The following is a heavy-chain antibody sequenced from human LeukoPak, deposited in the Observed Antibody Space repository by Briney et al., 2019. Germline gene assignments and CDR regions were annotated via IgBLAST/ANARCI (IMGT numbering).Heavy chain of an antibody. CDR2: IKQDGSEK. J-gene: IGHJ4*02. CDR3: AKDLRGYCSSTSCSYFDY. Sequence: GSLRLSCAASGFTFSSYWMSWVRQAPGKGLEWVANIKQDGSEKYYVDSVKGRFTISRDNAKNSLYLQMNSLRAEDTAVYYCAKDLRGYCSSTSCSYFDYWGQGTLVTVSS. CDR1: GFTFSSYW. D-gene: IGHD2-2*01. V-gene: IGHV3-7*01.